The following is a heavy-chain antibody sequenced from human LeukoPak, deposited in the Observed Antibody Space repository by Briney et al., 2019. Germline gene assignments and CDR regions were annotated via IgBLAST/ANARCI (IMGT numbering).Heavy chain of an antibody. Sequence: GGSLTLYCSASGFTFSSYNMNWVRQAPGKGLEWVSYISSSSNTIYYADSVKGRFTISRDNAKNSLYLQMNSLRVEDTAVYYCARDQGGSSWLDYWGQGTLVTVSS. CDR1: GFTFSSYN. CDR3: ARDQGGSSWLDY. CDR2: ISSSSNTI. J-gene: IGHJ4*02. V-gene: IGHV3-48*01. D-gene: IGHD6-13*01.